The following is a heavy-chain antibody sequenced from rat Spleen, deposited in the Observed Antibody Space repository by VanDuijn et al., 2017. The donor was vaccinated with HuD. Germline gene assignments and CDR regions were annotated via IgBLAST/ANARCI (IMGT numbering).Heavy chain of an antibody. CDR1: GFTFSNYD. CDR3: VRHGYTRYYFDY. V-gene: IGHV5-25*01. Sequence: EVQLVESGGGLVQPGRSLKLSCTASGFTFSNYDMAWVRQAPTKGLEWVASISSSGGSTYYRDSVKGRFTISSDNAKTTLYLQMDSLRSEDTATYYCVRHGYTRYYFDYWGQGVMVTVSS. D-gene: IGHD1-9*01. CDR2: ISSSGGST. J-gene: IGHJ2*01.